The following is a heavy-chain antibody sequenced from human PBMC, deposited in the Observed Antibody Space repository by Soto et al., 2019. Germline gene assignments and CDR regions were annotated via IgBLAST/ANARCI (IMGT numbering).Heavy chain of an antibody. D-gene: IGHD3-22*01. CDR1: GGTFSSYA. CDR3: ARGKGVVITWRVFWFDP. Sequence: SSVKVSCKASGGTFSSYAISWVRQAPGQGLEWMGGIIPIFGTANYAQKFQGRVTITADESTSTAYMELSSLRSEDTAVYYCARGKGVVITWRVFWFDPWGQGTLVTVSS. J-gene: IGHJ5*02. V-gene: IGHV1-69*13. CDR2: IIPIFGTA.